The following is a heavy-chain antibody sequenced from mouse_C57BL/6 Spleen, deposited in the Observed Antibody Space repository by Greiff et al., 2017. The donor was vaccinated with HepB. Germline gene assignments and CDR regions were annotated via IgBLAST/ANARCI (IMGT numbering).Heavy chain of an antibody. CDR2: INPNNGGT. J-gene: IGHJ2*01. Sequence: VQLQQSGPELVKPGASVKISCKASGYTFTDYYMNWVKQSHGKSLEWIGDINPNNGGTSYNQKFKGKATLTVDKSSSTAYMELRSLTSEDSAVYYCARSGSTMVTFDYWGQGTTLTVSS. CDR3: ARSGSTMVTFDY. CDR1: GYTFTDYY. D-gene: IGHD2-2*01. V-gene: IGHV1-26*01.